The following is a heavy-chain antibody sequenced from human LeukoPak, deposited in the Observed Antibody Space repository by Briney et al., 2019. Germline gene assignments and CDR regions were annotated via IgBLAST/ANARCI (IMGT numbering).Heavy chain of an antibody. CDR2: IHSSGST. V-gene: IGHV4-59*01. Sequence: SETLSLTCTVSGGSISSYHWSWIRQPPRQGLEWIGYIHSSGSTNYNPSLKSRVTISVDTSKNQFSLQLSSVTAADTAVYYCARGYSWNKIFDYWGQGTLVTVSS. J-gene: IGHJ4*02. D-gene: IGHD1-1*01. CDR1: GGSISSYH. CDR3: ARGYSWNKIFDY.